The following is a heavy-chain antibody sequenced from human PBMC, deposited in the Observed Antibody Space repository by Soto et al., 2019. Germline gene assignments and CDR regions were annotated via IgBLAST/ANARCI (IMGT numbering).Heavy chain of an antibody. D-gene: IGHD3-22*01. Sequence: ASVKVSCKAPGYNFSTYGIFWVRQAPGQGLEWMGWISPYNGNTQSEHKFQGRLTLTTDTSTSTVYMELRSLRSDDTAVYYCARINHYYDTSGRMDVWGQGXTVTVSS. J-gene: IGHJ6*02. CDR3: ARINHYYDTSGRMDV. V-gene: IGHV1-18*04. CDR1: GYNFSTYG. CDR2: ISPYNGNT.